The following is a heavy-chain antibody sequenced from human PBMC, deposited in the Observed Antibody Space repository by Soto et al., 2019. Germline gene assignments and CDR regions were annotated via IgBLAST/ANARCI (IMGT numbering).Heavy chain of an antibody. CDR3: ARATPAGSADF. Sequence: QVQLQESGPGLVKPSQTLSLTCTVSGGSNIRDGYYWSWIRQHPGKGLEWIAYISYSGGSYSNPSLKSRVTISADTSKNQFSLRLTSVTAADTAVYFCARATPAGSADFWGQGNLVTVSS. D-gene: IGHD2-2*01. CDR1: GGSNIRDGYY. V-gene: IGHV4-31*03. CDR2: ISYSGGS. J-gene: IGHJ4*02.